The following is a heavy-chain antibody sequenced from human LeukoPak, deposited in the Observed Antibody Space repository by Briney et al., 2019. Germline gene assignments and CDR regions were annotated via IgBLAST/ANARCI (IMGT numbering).Heavy chain of an antibody. CDR3: ARAAYYDGSGDLYFQH. J-gene: IGHJ1*01. D-gene: IGHD3-10*01. CDR1: GGSISSGSYY. Sequence: SQTLSLTCIVSGGSISSGSYYWRWIRQPAGTGLEWIGRNYTSGSTNYNPSLKSRVTISVDTSKNQFSLKLSSVTAADTAVYYCARAAYYDGSGDLYFQHWGQGTLVTVSS. V-gene: IGHV4-61*02. CDR2: NYTSGST.